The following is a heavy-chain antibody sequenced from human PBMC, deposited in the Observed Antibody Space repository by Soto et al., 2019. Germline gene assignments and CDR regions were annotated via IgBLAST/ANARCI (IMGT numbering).Heavy chain of an antibody. D-gene: IGHD3-3*01. J-gene: IGHJ4*02. V-gene: IGHV4-59*01. CDR2: IYYSGST. Sequence: SETLSLTCTVSGGSISSYYWSWIRQPPGKGLEWIGYIYYSGSTNYNPSLKSRVTISVDTSKNQFSLKLSSVTAADTAVYYCARRYYDFWSGYDWYFDYWGQGTLVTVSS. CDR1: GGSISSYY. CDR3: ARRYYDFWSGYDWYFDY.